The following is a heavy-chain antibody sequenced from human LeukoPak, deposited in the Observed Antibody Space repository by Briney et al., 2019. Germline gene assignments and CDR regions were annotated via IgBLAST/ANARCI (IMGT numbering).Heavy chain of an antibody. V-gene: IGHV3-74*01. CDR2: INGDGSRT. CDR1: GFTFNSYW. J-gene: IGHJ4*02. D-gene: IGHD1-26*01. Sequence: GGSLRLSCAASGFTFNSYWMHWVRHAPGKGLVWVSHINGDGSRTAYADSVKGRFTTSRDNAKNTLYLQVNSLRDEDTAVYYCARSTYSGSYLVSWGRGTLVTVSS. CDR3: ARSTYSGSYLVS.